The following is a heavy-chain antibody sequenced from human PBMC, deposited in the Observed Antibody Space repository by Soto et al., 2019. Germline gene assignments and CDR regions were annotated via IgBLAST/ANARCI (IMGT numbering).Heavy chain of an antibody. J-gene: IGHJ6*02. CDR3: ARDGFYSSGYYFTKENYYGMDV. CDR2: ISHDGSNK. CDR1: GFSFSSYA. D-gene: IGHD3-22*01. Sequence: GGSLRLSXAASGFSFSSYAMHWVRQAPGKGLEWVVIISHDGSNKHYADSVKGRFTISRDNSKRTVDLQMNSLRTEDTAVYFCARDGFYSSGYYFTKENYYGMDVWGQGTTVTVSS. V-gene: IGHV3-30-3*01.